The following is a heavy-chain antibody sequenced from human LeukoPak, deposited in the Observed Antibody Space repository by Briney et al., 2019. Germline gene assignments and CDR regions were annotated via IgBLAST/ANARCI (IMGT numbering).Heavy chain of an antibody. CDR3: AREPLEYSSSRAFDY. CDR1: GGTFSSYA. J-gene: IGHJ4*02. Sequence: SVKVSCKASGGTFSSYAISWVRQAPGQGLEWMGRIIPILGIANYAQKFQGRVTITADKSTSTAYMELSSLRSEDTAVYYCAREPLEYSSSRAFDYWGQGTLVTVSS. D-gene: IGHD6-6*01. V-gene: IGHV1-69*04. CDR2: IIPILGIA.